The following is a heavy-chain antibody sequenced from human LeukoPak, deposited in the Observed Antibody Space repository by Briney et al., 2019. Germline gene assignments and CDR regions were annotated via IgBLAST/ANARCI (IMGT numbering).Heavy chain of an antibody. CDR3: ARGSGYDWAFDY. CDR1: GYTFTGYY. D-gene: IGHD5-12*01. CDR2: IIPIFGTA. V-gene: IGHV1-69*13. J-gene: IGHJ4*02. Sequence: SVKVSCKASGYTFTGYYMHWVRQAPGQGLEWMGGIIPIFGTANYAQKFQGRVTITADESTSTAYMELSSLRSEDTAVYYCARGSGYDWAFDYWGQGTLVTVSS.